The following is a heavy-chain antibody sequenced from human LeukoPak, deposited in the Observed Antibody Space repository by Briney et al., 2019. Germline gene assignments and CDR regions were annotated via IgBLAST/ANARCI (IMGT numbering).Heavy chain of an antibody. V-gene: IGHV1-2*02. J-gene: IGHJ3*02. CDR3: ARDYYDSSGFGAFDI. Sequence: ASVKVSCKASGYTFTANYMHWVRQAPGQGLEWMGWINPNSGGTNYAQKFQGRVTMTRDTSISTAYMDLSRLRSDDTAVYCCARDYYDSSGFGAFDIWGQGTMVTVSS. CDR1: GYTFTANY. D-gene: IGHD3-22*01. CDR2: INPNSGGT.